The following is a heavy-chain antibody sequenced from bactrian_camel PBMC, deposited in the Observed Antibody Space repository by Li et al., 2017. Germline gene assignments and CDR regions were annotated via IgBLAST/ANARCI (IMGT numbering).Heavy chain of an antibody. CDR1: GITNACYC. CDR2: LSSFGSYGDS. J-gene: IGHJ6*01. D-gene: IGHD2*01. V-gene: IGHV3S63*01. CDR3: AADLGLCHSLKPSDFRY. Sequence: QVQLVESGGGSVQGGGSLRLSCAASGITNACYCMGWFRQAPGKEREGVATLSSFGSYGDSKYADSVMGRFTVSRDKDKNIVYLQMNNLNVEDTSMYYCAADLGLCHSLKPSDFRYWGQGTQVTVS.